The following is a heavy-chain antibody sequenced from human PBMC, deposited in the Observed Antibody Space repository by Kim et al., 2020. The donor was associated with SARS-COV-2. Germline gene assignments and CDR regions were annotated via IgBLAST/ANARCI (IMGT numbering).Heavy chain of an antibody. V-gene: IGHV3-74*01. CDR3: TRATTRSFDV. Sequence: GGSLRLSCEASGFSFSSYWIHWVRQAAGEGLLWVSRINPDGSSTSHADPVKGRFTISRDNARNMVYLYMNSLRDDDTAVYFCTRATTRSFDVWGQGTMVTVSS. D-gene: IGHD4-17*01. CDR1: GFSFSSYW. J-gene: IGHJ3*01. CDR2: INPDGSST.